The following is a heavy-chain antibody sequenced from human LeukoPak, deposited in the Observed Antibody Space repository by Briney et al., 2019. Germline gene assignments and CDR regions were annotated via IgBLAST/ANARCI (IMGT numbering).Heavy chain of an antibody. J-gene: IGHJ4*02. D-gene: IGHD6-13*01. V-gene: IGHV3-7*04. Sequence: GGSLRLSCAASGFTVSSNYMSWVRQAPGKGLEWVANIKQDGSEKYYVDSVKGRFTISRDNVKNSLYLQMNSLRAEDTALYYCARDGDSSSWYDYWGQGTLVTVSS. CDR2: IKQDGSEK. CDR1: GFTVSSNY. CDR3: ARDGDSSSWYDY.